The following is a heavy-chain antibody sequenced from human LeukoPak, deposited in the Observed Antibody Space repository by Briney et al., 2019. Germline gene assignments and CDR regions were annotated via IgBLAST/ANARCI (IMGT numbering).Heavy chain of an antibody. D-gene: IGHD3-22*01. Sequence: PSQTLSLTCTVSGGSISSGGYYWSWIRQHPGMGLEWIGYIYYSGSTYYNPSLKSRVTISVDTSKNQFSLKLSSVTAADTAVYYCARGSPYDPYYYDSSGSETPGGFDYWGQGTLVTVSS. CDR3: ARGSPYDPYYYDSSGSETPGGFDY. CDR1: GGSISSGGYY. V-gene: IGHV4-31*03. CDR2: IYYSGST. J-gene: IGHJ4*02.